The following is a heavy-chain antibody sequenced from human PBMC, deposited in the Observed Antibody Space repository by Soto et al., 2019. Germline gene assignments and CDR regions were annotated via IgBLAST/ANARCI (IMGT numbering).Heavy chain of an antibody. CDR3: ARHCNRHDNVDY. D-gene: IGHD3-9*01. Sequence: SETLSLTCTVSGGSISSHYWSWIRQPPGKGLEWIGYMFYSGRTNYNPSLRSRVTLSVDTSQNQFSLKLSSVTAADTAVFYFARHCNRHDNVDYWGQGTLDTVSS. CDR2: MFYSGRT. V-gene: IGHV4-59*08. J-gene: IGHJ4*02. CDR1: GGSISSHY.